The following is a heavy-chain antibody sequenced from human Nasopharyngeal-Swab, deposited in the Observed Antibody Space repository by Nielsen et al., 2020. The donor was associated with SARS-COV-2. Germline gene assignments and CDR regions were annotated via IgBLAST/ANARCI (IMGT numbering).Heavy chain of an antibody. CDR3: ARHFPLSGIGVVITTPQIYFDY. Sequence: SETLSLTCAVSGYSISSGYYWGWIRQHPGKGLEWIGSIYHSWSTYYNPSLKSRVTISVDTSKHQFSLKLSSVTAADTAVYYCARHFPLSGIGVVITTPQIYFDYWGQGTLVTVSS. J-gene: IGHJ4*02. CDR1: GYSISSGYY. CDR2: IYHSWST. V-gene: IGHV4-38-2*01. D-gene: IGHD3-22*01.